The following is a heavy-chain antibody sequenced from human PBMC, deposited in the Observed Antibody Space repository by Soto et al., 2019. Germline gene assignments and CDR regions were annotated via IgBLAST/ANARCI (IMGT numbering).Heavy chain of an antibody. CDR3: ARDPLGIAAADTTGMDV. CDR2: INPNSGGT. D-gene: IGHD6-13*01. Sequence: EASVKVSCKASGYTFTGYYMHWVRQAPGQGLEWMGWINPNSGGTNYAQKFQGWVTMTRDTSISTAYMELSRLRSDDTAVYYCARDPLGIAAADTTGMDVWGQGTTVTVSS. J-gene: IGHJ6*02. V-gene: IGHV1-2*04. CDR1: GYTFTGYY.